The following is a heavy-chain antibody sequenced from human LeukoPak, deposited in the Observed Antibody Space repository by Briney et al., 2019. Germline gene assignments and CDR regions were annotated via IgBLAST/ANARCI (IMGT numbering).Heavy chain of an antibody. CDR3: ARDFFAFGGVIALLDY. V-gene: IGHV3-7*01. Sequence: GGSLRLSCAASGFTFSSYWMSWVRQAPGKGLEWVANIKLDGSEKYYVDSVKGRFTISRDNAKKSLYLQMNSLRDEDTAVYYCARDFFAFGGVIALLDYWGQGTPVTVSS. D-gene: IGHD3-16*02. CDR2: IKLDGSEK. CDR1: GFTFSSYW. J-gene: IGHJ4*02.